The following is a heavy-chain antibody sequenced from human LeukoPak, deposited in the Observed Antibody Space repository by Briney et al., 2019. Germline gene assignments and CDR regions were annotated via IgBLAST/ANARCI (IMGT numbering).Heavy chain of an antibody. V-gene: IGHV1-46*01. D-gene: IGHD6-19*01. CDR1: GYTLTSYY. Sequence: GASLKVSCKASGYTLTSYYMHWVRQSPGPGLEWMGIINPSGGSTSYAQKLQGRVTMTRDTSTSTVYMELSSLRSEDTAVYYCAREAYSSGWQSRDAFDPWGKGTLVTVSS. CDR2: INPSGGST. J-gene: IGHJ5*02. CDR3: AREAYSSGWQSRDAFDP.